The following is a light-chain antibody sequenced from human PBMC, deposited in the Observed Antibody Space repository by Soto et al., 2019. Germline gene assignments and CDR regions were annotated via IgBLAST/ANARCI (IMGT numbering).Light chain of an antibody. V-gene: IGLV2-8*01. Sequence: QSVLTQPPSASGSPGQSLTISCTGTSTDVGNYNYVSWYQQHPGQAPKLMISDVNRRPSGVPDRFSGSKSGNTASLTVSGLQAEDEADYYCSSYAGSNNWVFGGGTKVTVL. CDR2: DVN. J-gene: IGLJ3*02. CDR1: STDVGNYNY. CDR3: SSYAGSNNWV.